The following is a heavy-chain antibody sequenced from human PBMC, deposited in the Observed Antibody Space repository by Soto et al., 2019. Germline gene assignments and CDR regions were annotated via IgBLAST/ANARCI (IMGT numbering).Heavy chain of an antibody. Sequence: SETLSLTCTVSGVSFSSGSFYWAWIRQPPGKGLEWIGFASYSGTTNYKPSLKSRITIAVDTSRSQISLKVSSLAAADTAVYYSARGATGTKYDYWGRGALVTVYS. CDR2: ASYSGTT. CDR1: GVSFSSGSFY. D-gene: IGHD3-10*01. CDR3: ARGATGTKYDY. J-gene: IGHJ4*02. V-gene: IGHV4-61*01.